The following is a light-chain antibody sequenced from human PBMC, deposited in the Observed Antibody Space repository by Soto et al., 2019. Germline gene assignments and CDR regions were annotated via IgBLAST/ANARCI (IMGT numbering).Light chain of an antibody. CDR3: NSYTSSSTHV. V-gene: IGLV2-14*03. CDR1: SSDVGAYNF. Sequence: QSALTQPASVSGSRGQSITISCTGTSSDVGAYNFVSWYQQHPGKLPKLMIFDVSRRPSGVSDRFSGSKSGNTASLTISGLQXXXEGDYYCNSYTSSSTHVFGSGTKLTVL. J-gene: IGLJ1*01. CDR2: DVS.